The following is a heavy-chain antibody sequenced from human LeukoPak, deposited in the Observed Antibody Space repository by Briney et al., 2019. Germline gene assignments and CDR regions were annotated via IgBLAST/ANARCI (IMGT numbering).Heavy chain of an antibody. V-gene: IGHV3-21*01. Sequence: GGSLRLSCAASGFTLSSYSMNWVRQAPGKGLEWVSSISSSSSYIHSADSVRGRFTISRDNAKNSLFLQMNSLRAEDTAVYYCARMRSHIWFDPWGQGTLVTVSS. CDR2: ISSSSSYI. CDR3: ARMRSHIWFDP. CDR1: GFTLSSYS. J-gene: IGHJ5*02.